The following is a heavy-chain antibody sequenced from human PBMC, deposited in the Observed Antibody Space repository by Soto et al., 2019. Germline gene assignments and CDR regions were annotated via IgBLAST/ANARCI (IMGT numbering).Heavy chain of an antibody. Sequence: QVQLVESGGGVGQHGRSLRLSCAASGFTFSSYGMHWVRQAPGKGLEWVAIIWYDGSDKYYADSVKGRFTISRDNSKNTLYLQMNSLRAEDTAVYFCAYGNLSYYFDYSGQGTLVIVSS. D-gene: IGHD3-10*01. CDR3: AYGNLSYYFDY. CDR1: GFTFSSYG. CDR2: IWYDGSDK. J-gene: IGHJ4*02. V-gene: IGHV3-33*03.